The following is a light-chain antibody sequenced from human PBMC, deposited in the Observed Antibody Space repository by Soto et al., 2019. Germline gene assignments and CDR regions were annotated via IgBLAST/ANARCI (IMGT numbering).Light chain of an antibody. CDR3: QQRSNWQVT. CDR2: DAS. J-gene: IGKJ5*01. V-gene: IGKV3-11*01. Sequence: EIVLTQSPVTVSLYPGERATLSCRASQSVSTYLAWYQQKPGQAPRLLIYDASNRATGIPARFSGSGSGTDFTLTISSLEPEDFAVYYCQQRSNWQVTFGQGTRLEIK. CDR1: QSVSTY.